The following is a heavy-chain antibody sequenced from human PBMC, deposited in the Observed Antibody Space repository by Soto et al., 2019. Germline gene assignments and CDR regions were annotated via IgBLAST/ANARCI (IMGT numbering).Heavy chain of an antibody. CDR1: GFTFSSYE. J-gene: IGHJ6*02. D-gene: IGHD6-6*01. CDR3: ASSSFQGYYGMDV. Sequence: GSLRLSCAASGFTFSSYEMNWVRQAPGKGLEWVSYISSSGSTIYYADSVKGRFTISRDNAKNSLYLQMNSLRAEDTAVYYCASSSFQGYYGMDVWGQGTTVTVSS. V-gene: IGHV3-48*03. CDR2: ISSSGSTI.